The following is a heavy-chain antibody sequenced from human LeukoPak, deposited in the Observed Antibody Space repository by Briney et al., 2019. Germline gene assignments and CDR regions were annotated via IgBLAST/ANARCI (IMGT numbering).Heavy chain of an antibody. Sequence: ASVKVSCKASGYTFTGYYMHWVRQAPGQGLEWMGWINPNSGGTNYAQKFQGRVTMTRDMSISTAYMELSRLRSDDTAVYHCARIRGDWYFDLWGRGTLVTVSS. CDR2: INPNSGGT. D-gene: IGHD1-26*01. J-gene: IGHJ2*01. V-gene: IGHV1-2*02. CDR3: ARIRGDWYFDL. CDR1: GYTFTGYY.